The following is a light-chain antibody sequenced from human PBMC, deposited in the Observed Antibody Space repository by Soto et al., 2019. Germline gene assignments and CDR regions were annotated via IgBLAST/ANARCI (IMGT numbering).Light chain of an antibody. CDR1: QSVNSKY. J-gene: IGKJ1*01. CDR3: QQYNSWLWT. Sequence: EIVLTQSPATLSLSPGERATLSCRASQSVNSKYLAWYQQKPGQAPSLLIYGTSSRATGIPARFSGSGSGTDFTLIISSLQSEDSAVYYCQQYNSWLWTFGQGTKWIS. CDR2: GTS. V-gene: IGKV3-15*01.